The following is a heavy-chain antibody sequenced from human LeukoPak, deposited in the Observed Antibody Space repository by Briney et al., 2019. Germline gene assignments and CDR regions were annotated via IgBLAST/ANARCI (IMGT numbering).Heavy chain of an antibody. V-gene: IGHV3-30*18. CDR1: GITFSSYG. D-gene: IGHD3-10*02. CDR3: AKSNVEAGFDY. CDR2: ISYDGSNK. J-gene: IGHJ4*02. Sequence: SGGSLRLSCAASGITFSSYGMHWVRQAPGKGLEWVAVISYDGSNKYYADSVKGRFTISRDNSKNTLYLQMNSLRAEDTAVYYCAKSNVEAGFDYWGQGTLVTVSS.